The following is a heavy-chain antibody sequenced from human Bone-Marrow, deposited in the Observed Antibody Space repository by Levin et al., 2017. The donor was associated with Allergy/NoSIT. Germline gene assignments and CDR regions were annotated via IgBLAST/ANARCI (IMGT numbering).Heavy chain of an antibody. Sequence: ASVKVSCKASGDIFTSYYMHWVRQAPGQGLEWMGIINPNDGSTSYAQKFQGRVIMTRDTSTSTVYMDLSSLRSEDTAVYYCARYSGYDETFDIWGQGTMVTASS. CDR3: ARYSGYDETFDI. CDR2: INPNDGST. CDR1: GDIFTSYY. D-gene: IGHD5-12*01. J-gene: IGHJ3*02. V-gene: IGHV1-46*01.